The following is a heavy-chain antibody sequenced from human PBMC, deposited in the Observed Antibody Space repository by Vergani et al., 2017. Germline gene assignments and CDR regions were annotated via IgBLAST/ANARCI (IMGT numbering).Heavy chain of an antibody. CDR3: VRTRSGSCIGGSCYSGWFDP. CDR1: GYTFTNYA. CDR2: INSNSGNP. V-gene: IGHV7-4-1*02. J-gene: IGHJ5*02. Sequence: QVQLVQSGSEVKKPGASVKVSCRASGYTFTNYALNWVRQAPGQGLEWMGWINSNSGNPTYAQGFKGRFVFSLDSSVSTSYLQINSLQPEDTAVYYCVRTRSGSCIGGSCYSGWFDPWGQGTLVTVSS. D-gene: IGHD2-15*01.